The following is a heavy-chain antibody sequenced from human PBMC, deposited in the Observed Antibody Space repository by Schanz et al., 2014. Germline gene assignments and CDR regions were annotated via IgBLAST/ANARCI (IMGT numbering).Heavy chain of an antibody. D-gene: IGHD6-19*01. J-gene: IGHJ2*01. CDR2: INPSGGST. V-gene: IGHV1-46*01. CDR3: ARLSVAGRPHVNYWYFDL. CDR1: GYTFTSDS. Sequence: QVQLVQSGAEVKKPGASVKVSCKASGYTFTSDSMHWVRQAPGQGLEWMGMINPSGGSTTYAQKFQGWVTRTRDTSISTAYMEVSRLKSDDTAVYYCARLSVAGRPHVNYWYFDLWGRGTLGTVYS.